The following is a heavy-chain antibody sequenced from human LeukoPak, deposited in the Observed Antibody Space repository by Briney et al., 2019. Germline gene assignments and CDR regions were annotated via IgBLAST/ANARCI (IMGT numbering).Heavy chain of an antibody. J-gene: IGHJ4*02. CDR1: GFTFINAW. V-gene: IGHV3-74*01. D-gene: IGHD2-2*01. Sequence: PGGSLRLSCAASGFTFINAWMHWVRQAPGKGLVWVSRINSDGSSTSYADSVKGRFTISRDNAKNTLYLQMNSLRAEDTAVYYCARVSQLWGSSPFDYWGQGTLVTVSS. CDR3: ARVSQLWGSSPFDY. CDR2: INSDGSST.